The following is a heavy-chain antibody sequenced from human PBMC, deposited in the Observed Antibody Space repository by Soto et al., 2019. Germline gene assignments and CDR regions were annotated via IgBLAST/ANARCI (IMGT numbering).Heavy chain of an antibody. V-gene: IGHV1-69*13. D-gene: IGHD3-22*01. J-gene: IGHJ4*02. CDR1: GGTFSSYA. CDR2: IIPIFGTA. CDR3: ARAHYYDSSGYYRLDY. Sequence: SVKVSCKASGGTFSSYAISWVRQAPGQGLEWMGGIIPIFGTANYAQKFQGRVTITADESTSTAYMELSSLRSEDTAVYYCARAHYYDSSGYYRLDYWGQGTLVTVSS.